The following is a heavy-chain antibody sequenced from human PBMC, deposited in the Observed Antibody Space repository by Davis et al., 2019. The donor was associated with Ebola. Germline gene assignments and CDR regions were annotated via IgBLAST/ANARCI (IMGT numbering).Heavy chain of an antibody. V-gene: IGHV3-30*02. CDR2: IRSDGSVK. J-gene: IGHJ4*02. CDR1: GFTFSISG. CDR3: ASIVRRLATAWDDY. Sequence: GESLKISCAASGFTFSISGMHWVRQAPGKGLEWVAFIRSDGSVKYYADSLKGRFTISRDYSKNTLSLQMNSLRAEDTAVYYCASIVRRLATAWDDYWGQGTLVTVSS. D-gene: IGHD5-18*01.